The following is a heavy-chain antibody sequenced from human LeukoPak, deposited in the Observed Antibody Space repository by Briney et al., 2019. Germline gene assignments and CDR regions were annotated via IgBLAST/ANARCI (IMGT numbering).Heavy chain of an antibody. CDR1: GFTFSSYA. CDR2: ISGSGGST. D-gene: IGHD2-2*02. J-gene: IGHJ4*02. V-gene: IGHV3-23*01. CDR3: AREAGCSSTSCYRAFDI. Sequence: GGSLRLSCAASGFTFSSYAMSWVRQAPGKGLEWVSAISGSGGSTYYADSVKGRFTISRDNSKNTLYLQMNSLRAEDTAVYYCAREAGCSSTSCYRAFDIWGQGTLVIVSS.